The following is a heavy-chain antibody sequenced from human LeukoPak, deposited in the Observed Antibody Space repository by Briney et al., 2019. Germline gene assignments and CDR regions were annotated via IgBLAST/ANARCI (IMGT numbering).Heavy chain of an antibody. Sequence: GGSLRLSCAASGFTFSSYGMHWVRQAPGKGLEWVAVISYDGSNKYYADSVKGRFTISRDNSKNTLYLQMNSLRAEDTAVYYCAKVAYYDFWSGYPYYYYGMDVWGQGTTVTVS. D-gene: IGHD3-3*01. CDR2: ISYDGSNK. CDR3: AKVAYYDFWSGYPYYYYGMDV. J-gene: IGHJ6*02. V-gene: IGHV3-30*18. CDR1: GFTFSSYG.